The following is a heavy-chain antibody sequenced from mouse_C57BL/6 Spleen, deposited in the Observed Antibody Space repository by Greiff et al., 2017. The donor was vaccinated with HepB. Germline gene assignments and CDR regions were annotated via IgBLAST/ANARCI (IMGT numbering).Heavy chain of an antibody. Sequence: EVKLLESEGGLMQPGSSMKLSCTASGFTFSDYYMAWVRQVPEKGLEWVANINSDGSSTYYLDSLKSRFIISRDNAKNILYLQMSSLKSEDTATYYCAIIYYDYDVWYFDVWGTGTTVTVSS. CDR1: GFTFSDYY. J-gene: IGHJ1*03. CDR2: INSDGSST. D-gene: IGHD2-4*01. V-gene: IGHV5-16*01. CDR3: AIIYYDYDVWYFDV.